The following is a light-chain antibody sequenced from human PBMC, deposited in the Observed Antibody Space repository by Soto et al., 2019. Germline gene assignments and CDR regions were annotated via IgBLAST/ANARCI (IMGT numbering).Light chain of an antibody. CDR2: GAS. Sequence: EIVLTQSPGTLSLSPGERATLSCRASQSVTSSYLAWYQLKPGQGPRVLIYGASRRATGIPDRFSGSGSGTDFTLTISRLEPEDFAVYYCQQYDNSPLTFGGGTKVDIK. J-gene: IGKJ4*01. CDR1: QSVTSSY. CDR3: QQYDNSPLT. V-gene: IGKV3-20*01.